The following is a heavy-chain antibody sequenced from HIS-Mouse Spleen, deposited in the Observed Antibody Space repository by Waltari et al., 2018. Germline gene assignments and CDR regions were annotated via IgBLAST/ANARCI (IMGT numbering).Heavy chain of an antibody. Sequence: QLQLQESGPGLVKPSETLSLTCTVSGGSISSSSYYWGWIRQPPGKGLEWIGSIYYIGSTYYNPALKSRVTISVDTSKNQFSLKLSSVTAADTAVYYCAREPSAFDIWGQGTMVTVSS. V-gene: IGHV4-39*07. CDR3: AREPSAFDI. CDR1: GGSISSSSYY. CDR2: IYYIGST. J-gene: IGHJ3*02.